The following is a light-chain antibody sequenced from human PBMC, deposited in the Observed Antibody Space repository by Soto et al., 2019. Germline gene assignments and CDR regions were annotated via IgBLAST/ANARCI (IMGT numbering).Light chain of an antibody. Sequence: AIRMTQPPSSLSASTGDRVTTACRASQGISSYLAWYQQKPGKAPKLLIYAASTLQSGVPSRFSGSGSGTDFTLTISCLQSEDFATYYCQQYYSYPRTFGQGTKVDIK. J-gene: IGKJ1*01. CDR3: QQYYSYPRT. CDR2: AAS. CDR1: QGISSY. V-gene: IGKV1-8*01.